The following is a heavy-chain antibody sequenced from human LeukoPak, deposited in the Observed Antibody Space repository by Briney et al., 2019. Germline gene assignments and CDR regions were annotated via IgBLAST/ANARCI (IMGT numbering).Heavy chain of an antibody. CDR3: TTGESMVGSTIHIRWAD. V-gene: IGHV3-15*01. CDR1: GLNFSNSC. Sequence: GGSLRLSCAASGLNFSNSCMSWVRQARGKGLEWVGRIKSKTAGGTIDYAAPVKGRFTISRDDSKNTLYLQMNSLKTEDTAVYYCTTGESMVGSTIHIRWADWGQGTLVTVSS. J-gene: IGHJ4*02. CDR2: IKSKTAGGTI. D-gene: IGHD1-26*01.